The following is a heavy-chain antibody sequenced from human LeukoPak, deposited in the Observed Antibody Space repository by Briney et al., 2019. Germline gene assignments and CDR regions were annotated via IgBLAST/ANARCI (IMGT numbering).Heavy chain of an antibody. CDR3: AKDFHSGSYYNVPDY. J-gene: IGHJ4*02. CDR1: GFTFSSYG. CDR2: IRYDGSNK. V-gene: IGHV3-30*02. D-gene: IGHD3-10*01. Sequence: GGSLRLSCAASGFTFSSYGMYWVRQAPGKGLEWVAFIRYDGSNKYYADSVKGRFTISRDNSKNTLYLQMNSLRAEDTAVYYCAKDFHSGSYYNVPDYWGQGTLVAVSS.